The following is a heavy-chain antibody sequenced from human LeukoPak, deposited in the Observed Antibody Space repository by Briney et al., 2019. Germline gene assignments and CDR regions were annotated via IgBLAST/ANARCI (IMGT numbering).Heavy chain of an antibody. CDR2: IWYDGSNK. CDR1: GFTFSNYG. CDR3: TRDLTVATIRTPLQH. D-gene: IGHD5-12*01. J-gene: IGHJ1*01. V-gene: IGHV3-33*01. Sequence: GGSLRLSCAASGFTFSNYGMHWVRQAPGKGLEWVAVIWYDGSNKYYADSVKGRFTISRDKSNNTVHLQMNSLRAEDTAVYYCTRDLTVATIRTPLQHWGQGTLVTVSS.